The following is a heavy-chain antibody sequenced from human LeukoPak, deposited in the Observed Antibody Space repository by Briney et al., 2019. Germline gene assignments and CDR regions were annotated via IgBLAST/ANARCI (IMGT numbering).Heavy chain of an antibody. Sequence: ETLSLTCAVYGGSFSGYYWSWIRQPPGKGLEWVSAIHTSGDTCYADSVKGRFTISRDTSKNTLYLQINSLRVEDTAVYYCIVFGDSNHWGQGTLVTVSS. CDR2: IHTSGDT. V-gene: IGHV3-53*01. J-gene: IGHJ5*02. CDR1: GGSFSGYY. D-gene: IGHD4-17*01. CDR3: IVFGDSNH.